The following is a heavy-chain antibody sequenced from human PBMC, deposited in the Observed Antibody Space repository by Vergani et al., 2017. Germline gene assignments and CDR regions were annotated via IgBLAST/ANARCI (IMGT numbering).Heavy chain of an antibody. Sequence: EVQLVESGGGLVQPGGSLRLSCAASGFTFSNRYMDWVRQAPGKGLEWVGRIRTKRFTYTTEYAASVKGRFAISRDDSRNSLYLQMNSLKTEDTAVYYCARLDGASSWIDYWGQGTLVTVSS. D-gene: IGHD6-13*01. CDR1: GFTFSNRY. V-gene: IGHV3-72*01. J-gene: IGHJ4*02. CDR2: IRTKRFTYTT. CDR3: ARLDGASSWIDY.